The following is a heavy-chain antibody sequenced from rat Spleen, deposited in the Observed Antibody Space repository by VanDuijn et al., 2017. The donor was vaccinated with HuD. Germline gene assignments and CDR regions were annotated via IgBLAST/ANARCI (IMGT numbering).Heavy chain of an antibody. CDR3: ARGTTVATKVMDA. Sequence: EVQLVESGGGLVQPGRSLKLSCAASGFTFSDYGVAWVRQAPTTGLEWVATISYGDSSGHSGTYYRDSVKGRFTISRDNAKNTQYLQMDSLRSEDTATYYCARGTTVATKVMDAWGQGASVTVSS. D-gene: IGHD1-8*01. CDR1: GFTFSDYG. V-gene: IGHV5-29*01. J-gene: IGHJ4*01. CDR2: ISYGDSSGHSGT.